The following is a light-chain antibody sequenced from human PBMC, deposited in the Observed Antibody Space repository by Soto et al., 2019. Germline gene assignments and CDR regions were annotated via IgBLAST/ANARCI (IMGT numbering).Light chain of an antibody. Sequence: EIVLTQSPATLSLSPGERATLACRASQSVGIYLGWYQQRPGQAPRLLIYDASKRAAGIPARFSGSGSGTDFTLTINSLEPADFAVYYCQHRSTWPRAFGQGTRLEIK. CDR2: DAS. CDR1: QSVGIY. J-gene: IGKJ5*01. V-gene: IGKV3-11*01. CDR3: QHRSTWPRA.